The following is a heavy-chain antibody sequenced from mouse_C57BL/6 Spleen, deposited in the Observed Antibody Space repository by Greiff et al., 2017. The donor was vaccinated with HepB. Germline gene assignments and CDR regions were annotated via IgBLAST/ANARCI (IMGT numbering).Heavy chain of an antibody. V-gene: IGHV2-6*01. D-gene: IGHD1-1*01. Sequence: VQLQQSGPGLVAPSQSLSITCTVSGFSLTSYGVDWVRQSPGKGLEWLGVIWGVGSTNYNSALKSRLSISKDNSKSQVFLKMNSLQTDDTAMYYCASTYYGSSYAFAYWGQGTLVTVSA. CDR3: ASTYYGSSYAFAY. CDR1: GFSLTSYG. J-gene: IGHJ3*01. CDR2: IWGVGST.